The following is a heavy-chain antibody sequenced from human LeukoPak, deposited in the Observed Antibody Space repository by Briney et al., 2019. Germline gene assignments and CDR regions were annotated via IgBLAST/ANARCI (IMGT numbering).Heavy chain of an antibody. D-gene: IGHD6-13*01. CDR3: AIDIGRRIADYGMDV. V-gene: IGHV3-43*02. Sequence: PGGSLRLSCAASGFTFDDYAMHWVRQAPGKGLEWVSLISGDGGSTYYADSVKGRLTISRDNSKNSLYLQMNSLRTEDTALYYCAIDIGRRIADYGMDVWGQGTTVTVSS. CDR2: ISGDGGST. J-gene: IGHJ6*02. CDR1: GFTFDDYA.